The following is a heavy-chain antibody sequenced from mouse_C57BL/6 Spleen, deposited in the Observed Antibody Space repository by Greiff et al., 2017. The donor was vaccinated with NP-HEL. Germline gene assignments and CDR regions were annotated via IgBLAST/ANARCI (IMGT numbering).Heavy chain of an antibody. CDR2: ISSGSSTI. V-gene: IGHV5-17*01. CDR1: GFTFSDYG. J-gene: IGHJ4*01. CDR3: ARKGFYDGYYLYAMDY. D-gene: IGHD2-3*01. Sequence: EVQGVESGGGLVKPGGSLKLSCAASGFTFSDYGMHWVRQAPEKGLEWVAYISSGSSTIYYADTVKGRFTISRDNAKNTLFLQMTSLRSEDTAMYYCARKGFYDGYYLYAMDYWGQGTSVTVSS.